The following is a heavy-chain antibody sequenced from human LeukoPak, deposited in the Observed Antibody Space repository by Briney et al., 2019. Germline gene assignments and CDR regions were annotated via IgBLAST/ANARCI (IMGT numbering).Heavy chain of an antibody. CDR3: TTEQLDLYYYDSSGHAFDI. J-gene: IGHJ3*02. V-gene: IGHV3-15*07. D-gene: IGHD3-22*01. CDR2: IKSKTDGGTT. CDR1: GFTFSSYS. Sequence: TGGSLRLSCAASGFTFSSYSMNWVRQAPGKGLEWVGRIKSKTDGGTTDYAAPVKGRFTISRDDSKNTLYLQMNSLKTEDTAVYYCTTEQLDLYYYDSSGHAFDIWGQGTMVTVSS.